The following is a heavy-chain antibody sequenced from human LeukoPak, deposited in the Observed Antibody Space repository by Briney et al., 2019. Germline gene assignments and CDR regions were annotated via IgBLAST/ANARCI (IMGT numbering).Heavy chain of an antibody. V-gene: IGHV3-23*01. CDR2: IKGSAEAT. Sequence: GGSLRLSCEASGFTFSSYIITWVRQAPGKGLEWMSTIKGSAEATFYAHTLKDRFTISRDNSKNTLYLQMKSLRADDTARYFCARDHESSGYPTSDGWGQGTLVTVAS. CDR3: ARDHESSGYPTSDG. J-gene: IGHJ4*02. D-gene: IGHD3-22*01. CDR1: GFTFSSYI.